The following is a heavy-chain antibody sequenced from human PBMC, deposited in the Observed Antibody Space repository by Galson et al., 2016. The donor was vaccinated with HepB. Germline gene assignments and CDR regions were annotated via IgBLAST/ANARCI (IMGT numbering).Heavy chain of an antibody. J-gene: IGHJ6*02. CDR2: IIPLFGTA. CDR3: AGRGRQDIGGNYYYDLDV. CDR1: GDTFSTFA. D-gene: IGHD3-10*01. Sequence: VKVSCKASGDTFSTFALSWVRQAPGQGLEWMGGIIPLFGTADHAQKFKDRVTITADESTTTAYMELRSLRSEDTAVYYCAGRGRQDIGGNYYYDLDVWGQGTTVAVTS. V-gene: IGHV1-69*13.